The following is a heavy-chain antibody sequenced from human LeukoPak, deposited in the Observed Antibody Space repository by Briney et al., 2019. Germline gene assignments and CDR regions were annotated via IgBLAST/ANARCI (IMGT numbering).Heavy chain of an antibody. V-gene: IGHV3-21*01. CDR3: ARDPRYSSSPRGVFDY. Sequence: TGGSLRLSCAASGFTFSSYSMNWVRQAPGKGLEWVSSISSSSSYIYYADSVKGRFTISRDNAKNSLYLQMNSLRAEDTAVYYCARDPRYSSSPRGVFDYWGQGTLVTVSS. CDR2: ISSSSSYI. J-gene: IGHJ4*02. D-gene: IGHD6-6*01. CDR1: GFTFSSYS.